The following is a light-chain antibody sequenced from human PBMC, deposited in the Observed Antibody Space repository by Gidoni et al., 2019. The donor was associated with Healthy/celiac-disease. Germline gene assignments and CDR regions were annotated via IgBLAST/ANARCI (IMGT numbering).Light chain of an antibody. V-gene: IGKV4-1*01. J-gene: IGKJ4*01. CDR2: WAS. CDR3: QQYYSTPLI. CDR1: QSVLYSSNNTNY. Sequence: DIVMTQSPDSLAVSLGERATINCKSSQSVLYSSNNTNYLAWYQQKPGQPPKLLIYWASTRESGVPDRFSVSGSGTDFTLSISSLQAEDVAVYYCQQYYSTPLIFGGGTKVEIK.